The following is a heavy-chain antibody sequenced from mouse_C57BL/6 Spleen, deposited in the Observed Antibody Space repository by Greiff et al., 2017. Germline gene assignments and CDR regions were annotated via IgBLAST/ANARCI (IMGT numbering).Heavy chain of an antibody. CDR1: GFTFSSYA. CDR3: ARFCDAGYAMDD. J-gene: IGHJ4*01. V-gene: IGHV5-4*03. Sequence: EVKLMEPGGGLVKPGGSLKLSCAASGFTFSSYAMSWVRQTPEKRLEWVATISDGGSYTYYPDNVKGRFTISRDNAKNNLYLQMSHLKSEDTAMYYSARFCDAGYAMDDWGQGTSVTVSS. CDR2: ISDGGSYT. D-gene: IGHD2-13*01.